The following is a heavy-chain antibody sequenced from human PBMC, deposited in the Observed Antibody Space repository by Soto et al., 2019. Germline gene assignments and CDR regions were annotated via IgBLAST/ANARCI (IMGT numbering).Heavy chain of an antibody. CDR1: GFTFSSYS. CDR3: ARGNGIVGGTTYFDY. D-gene: IGHD1-26*01. CDR2: ISSSSSTI. Sequence: GGSLRLSCAASGFTFSSYSMNWVRQAPGKGLEWVSYISSSSSTIYYAESVKGRFTISRDNSKNTVYLQMNSLRVGDTAVYYCARGNGIVGGTTYFDYWGQGTLVTVSS. J-gene: IGHJ4*02. V-gene: IGHV3-48*01.